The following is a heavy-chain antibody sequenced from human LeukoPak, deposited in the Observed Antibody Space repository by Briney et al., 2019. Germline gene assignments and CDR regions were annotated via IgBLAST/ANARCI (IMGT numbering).Heavy chain of an antibody. CDR2: ISSSSSYI. D-gene: IGHD6-13*01. CDR3: ARDGGIAAAGNWYYYMDV. CDR1: GFTFSSHS. Sequence: PGGSLRLSCEASGFTFSSHSMNWVRQAPGKGLEWVSSISSSSSYIYYADSVKGRFTISRDNAKNSPYLQMNSLRAEDTAVYYCARDGGIAAAGNWYYYMDVWGKGTTVTVSS. J-gene: IGHJ6*03. V-gene: IGHV3-21*01.